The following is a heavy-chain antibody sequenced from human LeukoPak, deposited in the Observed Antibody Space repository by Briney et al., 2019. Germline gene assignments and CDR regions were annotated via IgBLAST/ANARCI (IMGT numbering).Heavy chain of an antibody. Sequence: SETLSLTCTVSGGSISSSSYYWGWIRQPPGKGLEWIGSIYYSGSTYYNPSLKSRVTISVDTSKNQFSLKLSSVTAADTAVYYCARAPYSSGWPYYYYYMDVWGKGTTVTVS. V-gene: IGHV4-39*07. D-gene: IGHD6-19*01. J-gene: IGHJ6*03. CDR1: GGSISSSSYY. CDR2: IYYSGST. CDR3: ARAPYSSGWPYYYYYMDV.